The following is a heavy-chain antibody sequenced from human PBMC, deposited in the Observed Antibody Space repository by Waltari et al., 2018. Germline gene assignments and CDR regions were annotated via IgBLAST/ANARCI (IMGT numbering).Heavy chain of an antibody. Sequence: QVQLQESGPGLVRPSQTLSLTCTVSGASISSGDYYWSWNRQPPGKGLEWIGHIYYSGTTYYDPSLKSRLAISVDTSKNQFSLNLSSVTAADTAVYFCARVGLAVAGYDAFDIWGQGTMVTVSS. D-gene: IGHD6-13*01. CDR3: ARVGLAVAGYDAFDI. V-gene: IGHV4-30-4*08. CDR1: GASISSGDYY. J-gene: IGHJ3*02. CDR2: IYYSGTT.